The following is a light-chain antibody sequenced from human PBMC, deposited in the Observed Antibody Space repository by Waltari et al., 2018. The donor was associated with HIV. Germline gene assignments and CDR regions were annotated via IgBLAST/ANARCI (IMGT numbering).Light chain of an antibody. CDR2: EVS. CDR3: SSFAGTNNLV. J-gene: IGLJ3*02. Sequence: VTISCTGTSSDVGGYNYVSWYQQHPGKAPKLMIFEVSKRPSGVPDRFSGSKSGNTASLTVSGLQAEDEADYYCSSFAGTNNLVFGGGTKLTVL. V-gene: IGLV2-8*01. CDR1: SSDVGGYNY.